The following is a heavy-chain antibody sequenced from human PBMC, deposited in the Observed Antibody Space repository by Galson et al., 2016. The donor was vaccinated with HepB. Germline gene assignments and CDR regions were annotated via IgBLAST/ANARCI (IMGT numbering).Heavy chain of an antibody. V-gene: IGHV4-4*07. CDR2: VYTSGNT. J-gene: IGHJ3*02. CDR1: GGSIRSYY. CDR3: AGPLIGTRGAFDI. D-gene: IGHD2-2*01. Sequence: ETLSLTCTVSGGSIRSYYWSWIRQPAGKGLEWIGRVYTSGNTNYNPSLKSRISMSVDTSKNQFSLKLYSVTAADTAVYHCAGPLIGTRGAFDIWGQGTMVTVSS.